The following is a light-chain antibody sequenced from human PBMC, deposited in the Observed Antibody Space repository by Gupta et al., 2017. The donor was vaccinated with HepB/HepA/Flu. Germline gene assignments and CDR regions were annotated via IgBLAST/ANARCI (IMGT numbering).Light chain of an antibody. V-gene: IGLV2-8*01. CDR2: DVT. CDR1: SSDVGRYNY. CDR3: SSYAGSNNFV. Sequence: QSALTQPPSASGSPGQSVPISCTGTSSDVGRYNYVSWYQLHPGKAPKLMIYDVTNRPSGVPDRFSGSKSGNTASLTVSGLQAEDEADYYCSSYAGSNNFVFGTGTKVTVL. J-gene: IGLJ1*01.